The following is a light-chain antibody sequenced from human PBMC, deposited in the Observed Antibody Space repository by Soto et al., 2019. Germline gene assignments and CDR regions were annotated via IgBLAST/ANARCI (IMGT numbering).Light chain of an antibody. J-gene: IGLJ3*02. CDR1: SSDVGAYDL. Sequence: QSALTQPPSASGSPGQSVTISCTGTSSDVGAYDLVSWYQQRPGEAPKLIISEVRNRPSGISYRFTGSKSGNTASLTISGLQAEDEADYYCSSYTTTSTLVFGGGTQLTVL. CDR2: EVR. V-gene: IGLV2-14*01. CDR3: SSYTTTSTLV.